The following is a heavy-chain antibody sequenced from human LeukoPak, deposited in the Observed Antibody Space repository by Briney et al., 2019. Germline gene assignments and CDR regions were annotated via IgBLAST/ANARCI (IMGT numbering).Heavy chain of an antibody. Sequence: SETLSLTCTVSGGSISSYYWSWIRQPAGKGLEWIGRIYTSGSTNYNPSLKSRVTMSVDTSKNQFSLKLSSVTAADTAVYYCARDRYYGSGSYYSHYYGMDVWGQGTTVTVSS. J-gene: IGHJ6*02. CDR3: ARDRYYGSGSYYSHYYGMDV. V-gene: IGHV4-4*07. CDR1: GGSISSYY. D-gene: IGHD3-10*01. CDR2: IYTSGST.